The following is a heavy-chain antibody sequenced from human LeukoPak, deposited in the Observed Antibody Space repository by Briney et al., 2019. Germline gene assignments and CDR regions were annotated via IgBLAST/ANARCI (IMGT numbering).Heavy chain of an antibody. D-gene: IGHD3-22*01. V-gene: IGHV4-34*01. Sequence: PSETLSLTCAVYGGSFSGYYWSWIRQPPGKGLEWIGEINHSGSTNYNPSLKSRVTISVDTSKNQFSPKLSSVTAADTAVYYCARMNASYYDSSGYYFFTTESYYFDYWGQGTLVTVSP. J-gene: IGHJ4*02. CDR3: ARMNASYYDSSGYYFFTTESYYFDY. CDR2: INHSGST. CDR1: GGSFSGYY.